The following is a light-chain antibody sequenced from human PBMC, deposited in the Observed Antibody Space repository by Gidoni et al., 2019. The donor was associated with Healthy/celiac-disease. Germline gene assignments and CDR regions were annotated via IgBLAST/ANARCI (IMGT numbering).Light chain of an antibody. CDR3: QQLNSYLMYT. CDR2: AAS. V-gene: IGKV1-9*01. CDR1: QGISSY. J-gene: IGKJ2*01. Sequence: IQLTQSPSSLSASVGDRVTITCRASQGISSYLAWYQQKPGKAPKLLIYAASTLQSGVPSRFSGSGSGTDFTLTISSLQPEDFATYYCQQLNSYLMYTFXQXTKLEIK.